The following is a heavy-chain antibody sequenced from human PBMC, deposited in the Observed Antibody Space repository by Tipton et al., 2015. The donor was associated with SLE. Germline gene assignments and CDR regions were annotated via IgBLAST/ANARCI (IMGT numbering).Heavy chain of an antibody. CDR1: GFTFNNNW. D-gene: IGHD3-10*01. J-gene: IGHJ3*02. V-gene: IGHV3-7*01. Sequence: GSLRLSCAASGFTFNNNWMTWVRQAPGKGLEWVAHIKEDGSEEFYVDSVRGRFFISRDNGKISLFLQMNSLNAEDTAVYYCAREYQGRFYVNGAFDIWGQGTMVTVSS. CDR3: AREYQGRFYVNGAFDI. CDR2: IKEDGSEE.